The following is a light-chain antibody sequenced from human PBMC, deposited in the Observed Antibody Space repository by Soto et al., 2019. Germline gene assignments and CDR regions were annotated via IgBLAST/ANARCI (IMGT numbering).Light chain of an antibody. J-gene: IGKJ4*01. CDR1: QNVRSNS. Sequence: ETVLTQSPSILSLSPGERATLSCRASQNVRSNSLAWYQQKPGQAPRLLIYAASTRVTGIADRFSGSGSGTDFTLTISRLEAEDFAVYHCQQYGDSITFGGGTKLEIK. CDR2: AAS. V-gene: IGKV3-20*01. CDR3: QQYGDSIT.